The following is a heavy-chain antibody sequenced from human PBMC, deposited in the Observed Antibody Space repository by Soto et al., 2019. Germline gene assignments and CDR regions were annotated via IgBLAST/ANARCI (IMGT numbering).Heavy chain of an antibody. J-gene: IGHJ6*02. V-gene: IGHV1-69*13. D-gene: IGHD1-7*01. CDR2: IIPIFGTA. Sequence: SVKVSCKASGGTFSSYAISWVRQAPGQGLEWMGGIIPIFGTANYAQKFQGRVTITADESTSTAYMELSSLRSEDTAVYYCASVSAGTTSYYYGMDVWGQGTTVTVSS. CDR1: GGTFSSYA. CDR3: ASVSAGTTSYYYGMDV.